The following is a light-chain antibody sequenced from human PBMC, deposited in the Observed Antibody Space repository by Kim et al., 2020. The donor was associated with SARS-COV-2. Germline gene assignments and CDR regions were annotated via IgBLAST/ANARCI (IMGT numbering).Light chain of an antibody. V-gene: IGKV3-20*01. Sequence: SRGKSATPSSRASKSVSNYYVGWYQQKPGQARRLLIYGASSRATGIPDRFSGSWSGTVFTLTSSRLEAEDFAVYYWQQYGGSPRTFGQGTKVDIK. CDR2: GAS. J-gene: IGKJ1*01. CDR1: KSVSNYY. CDR3: QQYGGSPRT.